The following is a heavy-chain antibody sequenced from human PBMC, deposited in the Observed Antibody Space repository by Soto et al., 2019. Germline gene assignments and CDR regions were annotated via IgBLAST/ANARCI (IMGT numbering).Heavy chain of an antibody. Sequence: GASVKVSCKASGGTFSSYAISWVRQAPGQGLEWMGGIIPIFGTANYAQKFQGRVTITADKSTSTTYMELRSLRSDDTAVYYCARGPRYCSSTSCFSGVTWFDPWGQGTLVTVSS. CDR3: ARGPRYCSSTSCFSGVTWFDP. V-gene: IGHV1-69*06. D-gene: IGHD2-2*01. CDR2: IIPIFGTA. J-gene: IGHJ5*02. CDR1: GGTFSSYA.